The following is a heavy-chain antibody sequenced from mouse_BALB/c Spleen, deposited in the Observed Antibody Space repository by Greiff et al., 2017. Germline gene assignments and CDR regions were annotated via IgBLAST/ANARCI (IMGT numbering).Heavy chain of an antibody. Sequence: EVQVVESGGGLVKPGGSLKLSCAASGFTFSSYAMSWVRQTPEKRLEWVATISSGGSYTYYPDSVKGRFTLSRDNAKNTLYLQMSSLRSEDTAMYYCARHWGNYDYAMDYWGQGTSVTVSS. CDR2: ISSGGSYT. V-gene: IGHV5-9-3*01. CDR1: GFTFSSYA. CDR3: ARHWGNYDYAMDY. D-gene: IGHD2-1*01. J-gene: IGHJ4*01.